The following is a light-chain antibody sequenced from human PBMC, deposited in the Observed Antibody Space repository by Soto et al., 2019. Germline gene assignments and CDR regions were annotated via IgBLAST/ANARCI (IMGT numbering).Light chain of an antibody. Sequence: QPVLTQPASVSGSPGQPLTIPFIGTSSIVGPYNLVSWYQQHPGKAPKLMIYEVSKWPSGVSNRFSGSKSGNTASLTLAGLQAEDEADYYCCSYAGSGTYGFGTGTKVTVL. V-gene: IGLV2-23*02. CDR2: EVS. CDR3: CSYAGSGTYG. J-gene: IGLJ1*01. CDR1: SSIVGPYNL.